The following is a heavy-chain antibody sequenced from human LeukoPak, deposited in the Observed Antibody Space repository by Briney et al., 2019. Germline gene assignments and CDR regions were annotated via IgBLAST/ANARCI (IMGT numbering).Heavy chain of an antibody. Sequence: PSETLSLTSTISGGSISSYYWSWFRQSAGNGLEWIGRIYASGSITYNPSLKSRVTLSLDTSKNQFSLKLSSVTAADTAVYYCARRHSSSWYFDYWGQGTLVTVSS. CDR3: ARRHSSSWYFDY. V-gene: IGHV4-4*07. J-gene: IGHJ4*02. CDR1: GGSISSYY. CDR2: IYASGSI. D-gene: IGHD6-13*01.